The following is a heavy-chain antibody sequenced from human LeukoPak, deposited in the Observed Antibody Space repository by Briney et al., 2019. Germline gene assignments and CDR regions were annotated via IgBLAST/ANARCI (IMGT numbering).Heavy chain of an antibody. V-gene: IGHV1-2*02. D-gene: IGHD3-10*01. J-gene: IGHJ4*02. CDR2: INPNSGGT. Sequence: GASVKVSCKASGYTFTGYYMHWVRQAPGQGLEWMGWINPNSGGTNYAQKFQGRVTMTRDTSISTAYMELSRLRSDDTAVYCCARSLGETPLTSFDYWGQGTLVTVSS. CDR1: GYTFTGYY. CDR3: ARSLGETPLTSFDY.